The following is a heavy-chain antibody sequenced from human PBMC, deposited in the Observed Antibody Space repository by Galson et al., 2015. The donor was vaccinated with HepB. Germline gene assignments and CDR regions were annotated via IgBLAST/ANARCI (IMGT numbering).Heavy chain of an antibody. D-gene: IGHD6-13*01. Sequence: PALVKPTQTLTLTCTFSGFSLSTSGMCVSWIRQPPGKALEWLARIDWDDDKYYSTSLKTRLTISKDTSKNQVVLIMTNMDPVDTATYYCARYIAAAANYYYYGMDVWGQGTTVTVSS. CDR2: IDWDDDK. CDR3: ARYIAAAANYYYYGMDV. V-gene: IGHV2-70*11. CDR1: GFSLSTSGMC. J-gene: IGHJ6*02.